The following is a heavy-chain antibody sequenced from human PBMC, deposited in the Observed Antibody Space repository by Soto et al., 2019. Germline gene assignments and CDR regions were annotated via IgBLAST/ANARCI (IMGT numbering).Heavy chain of an antibody. CDR1: GGIFTNYA. J-gene: IGHJ6*02. D-gene: IGHD5-12*01. V-gene: IGHV1-69*01. CDR2: IIPIFGTT. Sequence: QVRLVQSGAALKKPGSSVKVSCKTSGGIFTNYAINWVRQAPGQGLEWMGAIIPIFGTTTFAQNFQGRSTISGDQWTGPSYMQLSSLRSEDTAMHSCARERRAGLQSSPWLVSGGMDGWGQGKTVIV. CDR3: ARERRAGLQSSPWLVSGGMDG.